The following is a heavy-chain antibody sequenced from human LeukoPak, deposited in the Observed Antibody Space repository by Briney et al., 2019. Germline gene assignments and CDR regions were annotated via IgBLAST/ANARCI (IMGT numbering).Heavy chain of an antibody. V-gene: IGHV3-15*07. D-gene: IGHD4-17*01. CDR3: AAQGGSGDLRY. CDR2: IKRIIDGGTT. J-gene: IGHJ4*02. Sequence: GGSLRLSCAASGFTFSNTWMNWVRQAPGKGLEGVGRIKRIIDGGTTDYAAPVKGRFTVSRDDSINTLYLQTSSLKTEDTAVYYCAAQGGSGDLRYWGQGTLVTVSS. CDR1: GFTFSNTW.